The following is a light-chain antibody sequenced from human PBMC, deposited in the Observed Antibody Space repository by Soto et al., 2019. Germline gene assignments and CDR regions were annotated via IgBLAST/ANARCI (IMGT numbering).Light chain of an antibody. J-gene: IGKJ1*01. CDR2: DAS. CDR1: QSISSW. V-gene: IGKV1-5*01. CDR3: QRYNSYSLT. Sequence: DIQMTQSPSTLSASVGDRVTITCRASQSISSWLAWYQQKPGKAPKLLIYDASSVESGVPSRFSGSGSGTEFTLTISSLQPDDFTTYYCQRYNSYSLTFGQGTKVEIK.